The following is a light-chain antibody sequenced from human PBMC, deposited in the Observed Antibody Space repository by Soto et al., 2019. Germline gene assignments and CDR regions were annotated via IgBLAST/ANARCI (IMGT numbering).Light chain of an antibody. CDR1: KLGDKY. J-gene: IGLJ2*01. CDR3: QAWDSSTASVV. CDR2: QDS. Sequence: SYELTQPPSVSVSPGQTASITCSGDKLGDKYACWYQQKPGQSPVLVIYQDSKRPSGIPERFSGSNSGNTATLTISGTQAMDEADDYCQAWDSSTASVVFGGGTQLTVL. V-gene: IGLV3-1*01.